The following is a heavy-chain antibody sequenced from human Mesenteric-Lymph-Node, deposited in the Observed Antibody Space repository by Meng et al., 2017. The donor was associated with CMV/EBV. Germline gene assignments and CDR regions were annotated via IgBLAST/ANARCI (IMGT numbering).Heavy chain of an antibody. D-gene: IGHD2-2*02. CDR1: GFTFSSYG. V-gene: IGHV3-33*06. Sequence: GGSLRLSCAASGFTFSSYGMHWVRQAPGKGLEWVAVIWYDGSNKYYADSVKGRFTISRDNSKNTLYLQMNSQRAEDTAVYYCAKDLDTYRYTPSSPFDYWGQGTLVTVSS. J-gene: IGHJ4*02. CDR3: AKDLDTYRYTPSSPFDY. CDR2: IWYDGSNK.